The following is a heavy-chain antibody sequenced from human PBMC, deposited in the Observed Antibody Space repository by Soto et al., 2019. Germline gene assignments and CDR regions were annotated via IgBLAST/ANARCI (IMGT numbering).Heavy chain of an antibody. CDR3: AKADLEWLLSRPLWYFDL. CDR1: GFTFSGYA. V-gene: IGHV3-23*01. J-gene: IGHJ2*01. Sequence: PGGSLRLSCAASGFTFSGYAMSWVRQAPGKGLEWVSAISGSGGSTYYADSVKGRFTISRDNSKNTLYLQMNSLRAEDTAVYYCAKADLEWLLSRPLWYFDLWGRGTLVTVSS. CDR2: ISGSGGST. D-gene: IGHD3-3*01.